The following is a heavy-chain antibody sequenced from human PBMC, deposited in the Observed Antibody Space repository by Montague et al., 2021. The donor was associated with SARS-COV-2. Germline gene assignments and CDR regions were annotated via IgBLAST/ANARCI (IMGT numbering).Heavy chain of an antibody. CDR3: ARDTGISGAFDI. Sequence: TLSLTCTVSGGSISSGGYYWSWIRQHPGKGLEWIGYIYYSGSTYYNPSLKSRVTISVDTSKNRFSLKLSSVTAADTAVYYCARDTGISGAFDIWGQGTTVSVSS. CDR1: GGSISSGGYY. V-gene: IGHV4-31*03. D-gene: IGHD2-15*01. CDR2: IYYSGST. J-gene: IGHJ3*02.